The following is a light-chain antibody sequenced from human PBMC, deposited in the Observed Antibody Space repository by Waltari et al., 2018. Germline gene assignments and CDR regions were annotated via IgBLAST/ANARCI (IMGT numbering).Light chain of an antibody. Sequence: QSALTQPASVSGSPGQSITISCTGTSSDVGGYHYVSWYQQHPGKAPKLMIYDVSNRPAGVSNRFACSKSGNTASLTISGLQAEDEADYYCSSYTSSSTLGFGTGTKVTVL. CDR1: SSDVGGYHY. CDR3: SSYTSSSTLG. J-gene: IGLJ1*01. V-gene: IGLV2-14*03. CDR2: DVS.